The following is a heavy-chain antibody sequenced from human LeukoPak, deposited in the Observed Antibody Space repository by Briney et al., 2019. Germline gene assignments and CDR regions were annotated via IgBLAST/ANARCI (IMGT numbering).Heavy chain of an antibody. CDR3: GGHPKDTAMDIHGYCFDY. J-gene: IGHJ4*02. CDR1: GYSFTSYW. V-gene: IGHV5-10-1*01. CDR2: IDPIDSYT. D-gene: IGHD5-18*01. Sequence: GESLKISCKGSGYSFTSYWINWVRQMPGKGLEWMGRIDPIDSYTNYSPSFQGHVTISADKSISTAFLQWSSLKASDTAMYYCGGHPKDTAMDIHGYCFDYSGQGTLVTVSS.